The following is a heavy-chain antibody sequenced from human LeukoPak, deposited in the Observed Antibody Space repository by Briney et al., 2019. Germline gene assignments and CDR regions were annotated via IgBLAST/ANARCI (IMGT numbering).Heavy chain of an antibody. CDR1: GCTFTGYY. V-gene: IGHV1-2*02. Sequence: ASVKVSCKASGCTFTGYYMHWVRQAPGQGLEWMGWINPNSGGTNYAQKFQGRVTMTRDTSISTAYMELSRLRSDDTAVYYCARKYCSSTSCYSPWGQGTLVTVSS. CDR2: INPNSGGT. CDR3: ARKYCSSTSCYSP. J-gene: IGHJ5*02. D-gene: IGHD2-2*01.